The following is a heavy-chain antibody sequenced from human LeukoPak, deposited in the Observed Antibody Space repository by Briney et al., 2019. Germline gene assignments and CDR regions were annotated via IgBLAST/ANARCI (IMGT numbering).Heavy chain of an antibody. Sequence: SETLSLTCAVYGGSFSGYYWSWIRQPPGKGLEWIGEINHSGSTNYNPSLKSRVTISIDTSKNQFSLKLSSVTAADTAVYYCASHSLEAGYIFVSWGQGTLVTVSS. D-gene: IGHD5-18*01. J-gene: IGHJ4*02. CDR3: ASHSLEAGYIFVS. V-gene: IGHV4-34*01. CDR1: GGSFSGYY. CDR2: INHSGST.